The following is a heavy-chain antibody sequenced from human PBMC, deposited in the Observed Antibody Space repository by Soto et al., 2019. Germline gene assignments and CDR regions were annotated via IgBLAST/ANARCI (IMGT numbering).Heavy chain of an antibody. D-gene: IGHD3-9*01. V-gene: IGHV3-23*01. J-gene: IGHJ4*02. CDR1: GFTLSNYP. CDR3: AKDILTGYYIAFDY. Sequence: GGSLRLSCAASGFTLSNYPMSWVRQSPGKELEWVSTINGGGTSTYYAASVKGRFTISRDNSKNTLYLQMNSLRAEDTALYYCAKDILTGYYIAFDYWGQGTLVTVSS. CDR2: INGGGTST.